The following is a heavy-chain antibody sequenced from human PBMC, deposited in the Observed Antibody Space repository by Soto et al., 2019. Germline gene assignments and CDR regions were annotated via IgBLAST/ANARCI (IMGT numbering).Heavy chain of an antibody. CDR3: AKGALPAAMSPRYVDTAMVWY. CDR1: GFTFSSYA. Sequence: GGSLRLSCAASGFTFSSYAMSWVRQAPGKGLEWVSAISGSGGSTYYADSVKGRFTISRDNSKNTLYLQMNSLRAEDTAVYYCAKGALPAAMSPRYVDTAMVWYWGQGTLVTVSS. V-gene: IGHV3-23*01. D-gene: IGHD5-18*01. CDR2: ISGSGGST. J-gene: IGHJ4*02.